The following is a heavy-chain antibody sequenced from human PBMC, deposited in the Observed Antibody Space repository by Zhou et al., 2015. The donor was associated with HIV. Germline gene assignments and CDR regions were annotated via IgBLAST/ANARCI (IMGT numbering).Heavy chain of an antibody. CDR1: GYTFTVYH. Sequence: QVQLVQSGAEVKKPGASVRVSCKASGYTFTVYHIHWVRQAPDQGLEWLGRINPKSGDTNYAQNFRGRVTMTRDTSISTAYMDLTRLTSDDTAVYFCATSPGYSSGGFEDFLHHWGQGTLVTVSS. CDR3: ATSPGYSSGGFEDFLHH. J-gene: IGHJ1*01. V-gene: IGHV1-2*06. CDR2: INPKSGDT. D-gene: IGHD6-19*01.